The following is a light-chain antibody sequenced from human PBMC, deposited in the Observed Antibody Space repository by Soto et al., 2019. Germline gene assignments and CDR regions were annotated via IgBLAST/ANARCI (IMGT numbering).Light chain of an antibody. CDR1: QDISNW. J-gene: IGKJ3*01. V-gene: IGKV1-12*02. CDR2: GAS. CDR3: QHANSFPFT. Sequence: DIQMTQSPSSVSASVGDTVTITCRASQDISNWLAWYQHKPGKAPKFLIYGASSLESGVPSRFSGSGSGTDFTLTISSLQPEYFATYFCQHANSFPFTFGPGTKVDIK.